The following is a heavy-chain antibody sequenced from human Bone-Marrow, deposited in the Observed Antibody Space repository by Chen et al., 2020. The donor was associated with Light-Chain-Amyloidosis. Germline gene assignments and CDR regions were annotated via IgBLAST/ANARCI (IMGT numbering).Heavy chain of an antibody. J-gene: IGHJ4*02. CDR2: FRHSGRT. CDR3: ARQSGGLTDI. CDR1: GGSISSSSYY. V-gene: IGHV4-39*01. D-gene: IGHD3-9*01. Sequence: QVQLQESGPGLVKPWETLSLSCTISGGSISSSSYYWGWVRQPPGEGLEWIGSFRHSGRTYYNPSLKSRVTISVDTSKSQVSLRLSSVTAADTAVYYCARQSGGLTDIWGQGTLVTVSS.